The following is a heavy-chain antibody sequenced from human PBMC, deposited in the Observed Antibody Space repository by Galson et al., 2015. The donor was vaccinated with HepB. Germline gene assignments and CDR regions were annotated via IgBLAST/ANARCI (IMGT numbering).Heavy chain of an antibody. J-gene: IGHJ4*02. CDR1: GFTFSSYG. CDR3: AKDGGWLRPWNTPDY. Sequence: SLRLSCAASGFTFSSYGMHWVRQAPGKGLEWVAFIRYDGSNKYYADSVKGRFTISRDNSENTLYLQMNSLRAEDTAVYYCAKDGGWLRPWNTPDYWGQGTLVTVSS. D-gene: IGHD5-12*01. CDR2: IRYDGSNK. V-gene: IGHV3-30*02.